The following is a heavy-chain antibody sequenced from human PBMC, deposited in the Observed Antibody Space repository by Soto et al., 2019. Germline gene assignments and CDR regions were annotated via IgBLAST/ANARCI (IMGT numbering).Heavy chain of an antibody. CDR3: ATPRKNSYGYMPNYGMDV. Sequence: SVKVSCKASGGTFSSYAISWVRQAPGQGLEWMGGIIPIFGTANYAQKFQGRVTITADKSTSTAYMELSSLRSEDTAVYYCATPRKNSYGYMPNYGMDVWGQGTTVTVSS. J-gene: IGHJ6*02. CDR2: IIPIFGTA. CDR1: GGTFSSYA. V-gene: IGHV1-69*06. D-gene: IGHD5-18*01.